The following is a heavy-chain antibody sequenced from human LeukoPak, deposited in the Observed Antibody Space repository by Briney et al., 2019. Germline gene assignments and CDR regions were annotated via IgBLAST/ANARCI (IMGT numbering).Heavy chain of an antibody. D-gene: IGHD1-26*01. CDR1: EFTFSSYA. J-gene: IGHJ5*02. Sequence: GGSLRLSCAASEFTFSSYAMTWVRQAPGKGLEWVSTIRGSGGSTYYADSVKGGFTICRDNSKNTLYLQMNSLRAEDTAVYYCAKSYSGSYRDWFDPWGQGTLVTVSS. CDR2: IRGSGGST. V-gene: IGHV3-23*01. CDR3: AKSYSGSYRDWFDP.